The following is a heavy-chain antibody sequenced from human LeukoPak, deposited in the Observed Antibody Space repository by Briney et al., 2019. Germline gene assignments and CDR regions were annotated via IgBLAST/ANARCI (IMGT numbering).Heavy chain of an antibody. CDR3: ARVIAAAGKNYYYYGMDV. D-gene: IGHD6-13*01. V-gene: IGHV3-66*01. J-gene: IGHJ6*02. Sequence: GGSLRLSCAASGFTVSSNYMSWVRQAPGKGLEWVSVIYSGGSTYYADSVKGRFTISRDNSKNTLYLQMNSLRAEDTAVYYCARVIAAAGKNYYYYGMDVWGQGTTVTVSS. CDR1: GFTVSSNY. CDR2: IYSGGST.